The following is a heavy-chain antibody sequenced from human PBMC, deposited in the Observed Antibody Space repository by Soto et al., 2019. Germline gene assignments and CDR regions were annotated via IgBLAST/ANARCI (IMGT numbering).Heavy chain of an antibody. CDR3: ARDPPRRGNYRPFDY. CDR1: GDTFTNYA. CDR2: INAGNGNT. V-gene: IGHV1-3*01. D-gene: IGHD3-16*02. J-gene: IGHJ4*02. Sequence: QVQLVQSGAEVKKPGAAVKVSCKASGDTFTNYAMHWVRQAPGQRLEWMGWINAGNGNTKYSQKFQGRVTITRDTSASTAYMELSSLRSEDTAVYYCARDPPRRGNYRPFDYWGQGTLVTVSS.